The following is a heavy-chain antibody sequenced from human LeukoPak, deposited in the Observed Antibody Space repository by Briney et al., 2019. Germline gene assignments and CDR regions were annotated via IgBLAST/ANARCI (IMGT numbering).Heavy chain of an antibody. CDR3: AREESMVRGTSWFDP. CDR2: IYHTGTT. V-gene: IGHV4-59*01. Sequence: SETLSLTSTVSGGSICVYYWSWLRPRPGKGRGWGCYIYHTGTTSYNPSLKSRVTISIDTSKNQFSLKMSSVTTADTAVYYCAREESMVRGTSWFDPWGQGTLVTV. D-gene: IGHD3-10*01. J-gene: IGHJ5*02. CDR1: GGSICVYY.